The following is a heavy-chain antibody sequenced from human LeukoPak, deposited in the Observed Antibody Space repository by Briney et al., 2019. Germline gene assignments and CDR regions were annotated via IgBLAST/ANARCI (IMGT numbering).Heavy chain of an antibody. Sequence: GGSLRLSCAASGFTFSPYWMSWVRQAPGKGLEWVATIKEDGSGEYYVDSVKGRFTISRDNAKNSLYLQMSSLRAEDTAVYYCARLAPYYGTGIIWGQGTVVTVSS. CDR3: ARLAPYYGTGII. J-gene: IGHJ3*02. CDR1: GFTFSPYW. V-gene: IGHV3-7*01. D-gene: IGHD3-10*01. CDR2: IKEDGSGE.